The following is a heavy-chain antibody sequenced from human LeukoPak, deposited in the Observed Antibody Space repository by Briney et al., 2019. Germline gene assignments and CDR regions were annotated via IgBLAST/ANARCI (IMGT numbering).Heavy chain of an antibody. CDR2: IRYDGSNK. J-gene: IGHJ4*02. D-gene: IGHD3-10*02. CDR1: RFTFSSYG. V-gene: IGHV3-30*02. Sequence: GGSLRLSCAASRFTFSSYGMHWVRQAPGKGLEWVTFIRYDGSNKFYADSVKGRFTISRDNSKNTLYLQMNNLRVEDTAVYYCAILSVPGDYFDYWGQGTLVTVSS. CDR3: AILSVPGDYFDY.